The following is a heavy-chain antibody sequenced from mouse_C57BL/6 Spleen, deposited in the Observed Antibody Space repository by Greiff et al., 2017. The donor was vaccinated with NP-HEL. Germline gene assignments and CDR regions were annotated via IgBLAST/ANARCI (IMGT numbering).Heavy chain of an antibody. D-gene: IGHD1-1*01. CDR1: GFSFTSYG. J-gene: IGHJ3*01. Sequence: QVQLQQSGPGLVQPSQSLSITCTVSGFSFTSYGVHWVRQSPGKGLEWLGVIWSGGSTDYNAAFISRLSISKDNSKSQVFFKMNSLQADDTAIYYCARNLLYGSLAYWGQGTLVTVSA. CDR3: ARNLLYGSLAY. V-gene: IGHV2-2*01. CDR2: IWSGGST.